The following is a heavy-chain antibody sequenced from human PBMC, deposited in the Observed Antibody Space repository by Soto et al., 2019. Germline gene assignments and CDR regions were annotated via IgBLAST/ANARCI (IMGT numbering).Heavy chain of an antibody. CDR1: GYTFTSYY. CDR2: ISAYNGNT. CDR3: ARDPPPADY. Sequence: QVQLVQSGAEVKKPGASVKVSCKASGYTFTSYYISWVRQAPGQGLEWMGWISAYNGNTNYAQKLHGRANMPTNTTTGTAYMELRGLRADDTGVYYCARDPPPADYWGQGTLVTVSS. V-gene: IGHV1-18*01. J-gene: IGHJ4*02.